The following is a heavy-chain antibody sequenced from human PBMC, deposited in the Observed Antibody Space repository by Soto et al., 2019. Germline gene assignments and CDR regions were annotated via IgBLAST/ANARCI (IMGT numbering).Heavy chain of an antibody. V-gene: IGHV4-31*03. CDR3: AIAPGNERLDY. CDR2: IYHSGDT. D-gene: IGHD1-1*01. CDR1: GAYVNTGGYY. Sequence: QVQLQESGPGLVKPSQTLSLTCTVSGAYVNTGGYYWSWVRQYPGKGLEWIGYIYHSGDTYYNPSLKSRLTISVDTSKNHFSLSLSSVTVADTAVYYCAIAPGNERLDYWGQGTLVIVSS. J-gene: IGHJ4*02.